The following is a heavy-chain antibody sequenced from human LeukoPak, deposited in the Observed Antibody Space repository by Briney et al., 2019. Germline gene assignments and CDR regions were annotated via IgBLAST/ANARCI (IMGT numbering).Heavy chain of an antibody. V-gene: IGHV1-18*01. Sequence: GASVKVSCKASGYTFTSYGISWVRQAPGQGLEWMGWISAYNGNTNYAQKLQGRVTMTTDTSTSTAYVELRSLRSDDTAVYYCARDEGDYDFWSGSGPVRYFDYWGQGTLVTVSS. CDR2: ISAYNGNT. CDR1: GYTFTSYG. J-gene: IGHJ4*02. D-gene: IGHD3-3*01. CDR3: ARDEGDYDFWSGSGPVRYFDY.